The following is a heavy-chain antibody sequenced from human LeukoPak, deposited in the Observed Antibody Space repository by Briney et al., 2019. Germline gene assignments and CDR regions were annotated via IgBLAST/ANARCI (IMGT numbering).Heavy chain of an antibody. V-gene: IGHV1-69*13. CDR2: VIPIFGTA. J-gene: IGHJ4*02. D-gene: IGHD2-2*02. CDR1: GGTFSSYA. CDR3: ARHDCSSTSCYNAY. Sequence: ASVKVSCKASGGTFSSYAISWVRQAPGQGLEWMGGVIPIFGTANYAQKFQGRVTITADESTSTAYMELSSLRFEDTAVYYCARHDCSSTSCYNAYWGQGTLVTVSS.